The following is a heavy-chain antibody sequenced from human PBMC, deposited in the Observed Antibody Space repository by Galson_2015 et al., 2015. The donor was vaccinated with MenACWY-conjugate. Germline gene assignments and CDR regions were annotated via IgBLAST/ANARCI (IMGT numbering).Heavy chain of an antibody. Sequence: SVKVSCKASGYTFTDYYIHWVRQAPGQGLQWMGWINPNSGATNYAQNFQGRVTMTRDTSITTAYMDLSRLTSDDTAVYYCARGERSTTMVSLDYWGQGTLVTVSS. D-gene: IGHD5-18*01. CDR3: ARGERSTTMVSLDY. CDR1: GYTFTDYY. CDR2: INPNSGAT. J-gene: IGHJ4*02. V-gene: IGHV1-2*02.